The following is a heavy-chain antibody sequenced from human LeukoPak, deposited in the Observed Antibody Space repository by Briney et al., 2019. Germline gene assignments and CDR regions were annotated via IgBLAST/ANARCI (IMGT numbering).Heavy chain of an antibody. D-gene: IGHD3-3*01. V-gene: IGHV3-7*01. CDR3: ARRYYDFWTGHYYYMDV. CDR2: IKQDGSEK. CDR1: GFTFSSYW. Sequence: GGSLRLSCAASGFTFSSYWMSWVRQAPGKGLEWVANIKQDGSEKYYVDSVKGRFTISRDNAKNSLYLQMNSLRAEDTAVYYCARRYYDFWTGHYYYMDVWGKGTTVTVSS. J-gene: IGHJ6*03.